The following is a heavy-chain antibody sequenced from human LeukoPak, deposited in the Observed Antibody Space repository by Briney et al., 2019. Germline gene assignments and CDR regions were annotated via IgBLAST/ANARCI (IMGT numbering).Heavy chain of an antibody. D-gene: IGHD6-19*01. CDR3: ARARRAGSGWLP. J-gene: IGHJ4*02. CDR1: GYTFTGYY. V-gene: IGHV1-2*02. Sequence: GASVKVSCKASGYTFTGYYMHWVRQAPGQGLEWMGWINPNSGGTNYAQKFQGRVTMTKDTSISTAYMELGRLRSDDTAVYYCARARRAGSGWLPWGQGTLVTVSS. CDR2: INPNSGGT.